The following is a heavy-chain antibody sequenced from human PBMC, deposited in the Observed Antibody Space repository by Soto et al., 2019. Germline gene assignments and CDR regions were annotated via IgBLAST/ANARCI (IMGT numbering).Heavy chain of an antibody. CDR3: ASHGGQSNWFDL. Sequence: EVQLVESGGGVVQAGGSLRLSCAASGFTFRTYNMNWVRQAPGKGLEWVSYISSSATNIYYADSVKGRFTILRDNAKNSLYLQMTSLRGEDTAVYYCASHGGQSNWFDLWGQGTLVTVSS. CDR2: ISSSATNI. J-gene: IGHJ5*02. V-gene: IGHV3-48*01. CDR1: GFTFRTYN. D-gene: IGHD3-16*01.